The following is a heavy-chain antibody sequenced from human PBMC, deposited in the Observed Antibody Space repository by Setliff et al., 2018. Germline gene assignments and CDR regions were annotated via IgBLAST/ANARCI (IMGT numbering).Heavy chain of an antibody. J-gene: IGHJ4*02. CDR3: ARGGVTAVWDLTD. Sequence: SETLSLTCTVSGGSVSDSTYYWGWVRQPPGKGLEWIGSIYYSGSTYYNPSLRSRVTISVDTSKNQFSLNVNSVIAADTAVYYCARGGVTAVWDLTDWGQGTLVTVSS. CDR1: GGSVSDSTYY. D-gene: IGHD2-21*02. V-gene: IGHV4-39*01. CDR2: IYYSGST.